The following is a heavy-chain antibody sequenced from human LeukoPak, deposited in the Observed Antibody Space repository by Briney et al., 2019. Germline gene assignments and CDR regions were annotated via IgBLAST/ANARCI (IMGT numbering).Heavy chain of an antibody. V-gene: IGHV4-39*01. Sequence: PSETLSLTCTVSGGSISSYYWSWIRQPPGKGLEWIGSIYYSGSTYYNPSLKSRVTISVDTSKNQFSLKLSSVTAADTAVYYCARHSGYSTEAWGQGTLVTVSS. J-gene: IGHJ5*02. CDR2: IYYSGST. D-gene: IGHD6-13*01. CDR1: GGSISSYY. CDR3: ARHSGYSTEA.